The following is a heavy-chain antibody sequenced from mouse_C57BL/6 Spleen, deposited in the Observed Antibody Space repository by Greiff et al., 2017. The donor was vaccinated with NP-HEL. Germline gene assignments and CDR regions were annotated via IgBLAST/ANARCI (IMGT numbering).Heavy chain of an antibody. V-gene: IGHV1-15*01. CDR1: GYTFTDYE. J-gene: IGHJ3*01. D-gene: IGHD1-1*01. Sequence: QVQLQQSGAELVRPGASVTLSCKASGYTFTDYEMHWVKQTPVHGLEWIGAIDPETGGTAYNQKFKGKAILTADESSSTAYMELRSLTSEDSAVYYCTNYYGSSSFAYWGQGTLVTVSA. CDR3: TNYYGSSSFAY. CDR2: IDPETGGT.